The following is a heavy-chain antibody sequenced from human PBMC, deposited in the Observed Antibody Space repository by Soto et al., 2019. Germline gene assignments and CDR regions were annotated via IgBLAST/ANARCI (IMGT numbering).Heavy chain of an antibody. CDR2: ISAHNGNT. D-gene: IGHD1-1*01. V-gene: IGHV1-18*01. CDR3: ARGRYGDY. Sequence: QVHLVQSGAEVKKPGASVKVSCQGSGYAFTTYGITWVRQAPGQGLEWMGWISAHNGNTNYAQKLQGRVTVTRDTATRTAYMELRSLRYADTAVYYCARGRYGDYWGKGALVTVSS. CDR1: GYAFTTYG. J-gene: IGHJ4*02.